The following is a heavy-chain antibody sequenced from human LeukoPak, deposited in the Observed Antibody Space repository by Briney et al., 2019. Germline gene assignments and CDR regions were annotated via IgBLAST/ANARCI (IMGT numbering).Heavy chain of an antibody. CDR1: GVSISSSNW. CDR3: ASTAYGSSNGYY. D-gene: IGHD2-2*01. Sequence: SETLSLTCAVSGVSISSSNWGSWVRQPPGKGLEWIGEIYHSGSTNYNPSLKSRVTISVDKSKNQFSLKLSSVTAADTAVYYCASTAYGSSNGYYWGQGTLVTVSS. V-gene: IGHV4-4*02. J-gene: IGHJ4*02. CDR2: IYHSGST.